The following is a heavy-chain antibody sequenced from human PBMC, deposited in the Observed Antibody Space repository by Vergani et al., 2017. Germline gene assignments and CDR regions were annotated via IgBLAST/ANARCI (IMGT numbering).Heavy chain of an antibody. J-gene: IGHJ6*03. CDR2: VNHGGST. V-gene: IGHV4-59*08. CDR1: GDSMNNYY. CDR3: ARHKEQLVPGNYYYYYYMDV. D-gene: IGHD6-13*01. Sequence: QVHLQEAGPGLVKPAETLSLTCTVSGDSMNNYYWSWIRQAPGMGLEWIGEVNHGGSTNYNPSLKSRVSISVDTSKNQFSLQLTSVTAADTAVYYCARHKEQLVPGNYYYYYYMDVWGKGTTVTVSS.